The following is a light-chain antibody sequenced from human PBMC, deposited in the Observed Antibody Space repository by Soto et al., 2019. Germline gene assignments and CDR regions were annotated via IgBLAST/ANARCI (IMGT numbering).Light chain of an antibody. CDR3: QQYNSYPYT. Sequence: IQMTQSPSTLSASVGDRVTITCRASQSINSWLAWYQQKPGKAPKLLIYKASSLESGVPSRFSGDGSGTQFTLTISSLQPDDFATYSCQQYNSYPYTFGQGTKLEI. V-gene: IGKV1-5*03. J-gene: IGKJ2*01. CDR1: QSINSW. CDR2: KAS.